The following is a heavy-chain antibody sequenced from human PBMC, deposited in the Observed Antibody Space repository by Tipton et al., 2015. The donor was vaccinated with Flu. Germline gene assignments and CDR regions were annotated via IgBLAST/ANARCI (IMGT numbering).Heavy chain of an antibody. CDR1: GGSFSAYY. V-gene: IGHV4-34*01. Sequence: TLSLTCAVYGGSFSAYYWSWIRQPPGKGLEWVGEINHSGTTNYNPSLTSRVTVSADTSKKQFSLKLTSVTAADTAVYYCARGSGSGTYMIFDFWGQGTQVTVSS. D-gene: IGHD3-10*01. CDR3: ARGSGSGTYMIFDF. J-gene: IGHJ4*02. CDR2: INHSGTT.